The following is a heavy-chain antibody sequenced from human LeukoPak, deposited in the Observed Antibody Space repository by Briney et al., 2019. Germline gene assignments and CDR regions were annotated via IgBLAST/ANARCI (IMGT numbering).Heavy chain of an antibody. CDR1: GFTFDDYA. CDR2: ISWNSGSI. V-gene: IGHV3-9*01. J-gene: IGHJ5*02. Sequence: GRSLRLSFAASGFTFDDYAMHWVRQAPGKGLEWASGISWNSGSIGYADSVKGRFTISRDNAKNSLYLQMNSLRAEDTALYYCAKSGSSGRNNWFDPWGQGTLVTVSS. D-gene: IGHD6-6*01. CDR3: AKSGSSGRNNWFDP.